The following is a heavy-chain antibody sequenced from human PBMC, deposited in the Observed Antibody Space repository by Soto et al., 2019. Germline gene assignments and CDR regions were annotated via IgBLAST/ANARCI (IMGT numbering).Heavy chain of an antibody. V-gene: IGHV3-23*01. Sequence: VQLLESGGGLVQPGGSLRLSCAASGFTFSQYAMSWVRQVPGKGLEWVSIVSGSGGSTTYADSVKGRFAISRDNSKKMLYLHMMSLSIDDTAVYYCAKPFASGCCRRDALDIWGQGTMVTVSS. CDR1: GFTFSQYA. J-gene: IGHJ3*02. CDR2: VSGSGGST. D-gene: IGHD6-25*01. CDR3: AKPFASGCCRRDALDI.